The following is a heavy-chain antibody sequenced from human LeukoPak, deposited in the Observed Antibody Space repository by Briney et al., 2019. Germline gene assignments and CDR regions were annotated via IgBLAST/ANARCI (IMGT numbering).Heavy chain of an antibody. V-gene: IGHV3-7*01. CDR1: GLTFSSSW. D-gene: IGHD1-7*01. Sequence: TGGSLRLSCAVSGLTFSSSWMDWVRQAPGKGLEWVANINQDGSEKFYVDSVKGRFTISRDNAKNSVCLQMNSLRDEDTAVYYCASLYNWNYVELPMDVWGQGTTVTVSS. CDR3: ASLYNWNYVELPMDV. CDR2: INQDGSEK. J-gene: IGHJ6*02.